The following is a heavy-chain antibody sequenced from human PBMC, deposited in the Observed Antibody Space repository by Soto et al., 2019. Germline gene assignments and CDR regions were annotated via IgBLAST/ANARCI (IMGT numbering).Heavy chain of an antibody. CDR2: IYTSGST. CDR1: GGSISSYY. V-gene: IGHV4-4*07. CDR3: ARAAPLRLLEWPTPHYYSMDV. J-gene: IGHJ6*02. Sequence: SETLSLTCTVSGGSISSYYWSWIRQPAGKGLEWIGRIYTSGSTNYNPSLKSRVTMSVDTSKNQFSLQLSSVTAAATAVYYCARAAPLRLLEWPTPHYYSMDVWGQGNTVTVSS. D-gene: IGHD3-3*01.